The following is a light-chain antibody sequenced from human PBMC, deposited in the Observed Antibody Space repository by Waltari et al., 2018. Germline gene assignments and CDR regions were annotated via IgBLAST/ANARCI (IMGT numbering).Light chain of an antibody. CDR3: VLYMGSAIWV. CDR1: SCSVSTNHY. Sequence: QTVVTHEPSFSVSPGGTVTLSCGLSSCSVSTNHYPSWYQQTPGQAPRTLIYSTNIRSSGVPDRFSGSILSNKAALTITGAQADDECDYYCVLYMGSAIWVFGGGTNLTVL. J-gene: IGLJ3*02. V-gene: IGLV8-61*01. CDR2: STN.